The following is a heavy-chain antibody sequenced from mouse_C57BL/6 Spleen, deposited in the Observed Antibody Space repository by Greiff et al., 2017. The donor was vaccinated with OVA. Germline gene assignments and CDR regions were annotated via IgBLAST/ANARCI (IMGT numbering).Heavy chain of an antibody. CDR2: INPNNGGT. CDR3: ARSPHYYGSSFDY. Sequence: VQLQQSGPELVKPGASVKIPCKASGYTFTDYNMDWVKQSHGKRLEWIGDINPNNGGTIYNQKFKGKATLTVDKSSSTAYMELRSLTSEDTAVYYCARSPHYYGSSFDYWGQGTTLTVSS. D-gene: IGHD1-1*01. CDR1: GYTFTDYN. V-gene: IGHV1-18*01. J-gene: IGHJ2*01.